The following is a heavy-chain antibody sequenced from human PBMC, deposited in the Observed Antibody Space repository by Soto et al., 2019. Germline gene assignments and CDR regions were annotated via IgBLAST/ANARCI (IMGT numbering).Heavy chain of an antibody. Sequence: ASVKVSCKASGFSFIDYSILWVRQAPGQSLEWLGWINAGNGNTKYSHKFQDRVTITSDTSATTTYMELRSLRSEDTAVFYCARSAKKTWLPDLWGQGTLITVYS. CDR1: GFSFIDYS. V-gene: IGHV1-3*01. J-gene: IGHJ1*01. CDR2: INAGNGNT. D-gene: IGHD5-12*01. CDR3: ARSAKKTWLPDL.